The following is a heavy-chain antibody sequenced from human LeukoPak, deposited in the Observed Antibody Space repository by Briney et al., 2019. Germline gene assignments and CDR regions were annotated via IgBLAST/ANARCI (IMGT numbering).Heavy chain of an antibody. CDR1: GFTFSSYG. D-gene: IGHD3-10*01. CDR2: ISYDGSNK. CDR3: AKSKFGLGQGGSSDY. Sequence: PGRSLRLSCAASGFTFSSYGMHWVRQAPGKGLEWVAVISYDGSNKYYADSVKGRFTISRDNSKNTLYLQMNSLRAEDTAVYYCAKSKFGLGQGGSSDYWGQGTLVTVSS. J-gene: IGHJ4*02. V-gene: IGHV3-30*18.